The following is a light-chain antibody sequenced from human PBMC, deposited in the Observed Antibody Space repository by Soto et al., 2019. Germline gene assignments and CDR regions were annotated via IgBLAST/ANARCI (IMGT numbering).Light chain of an antibody. J-gene: IGKJ5*01. CDR2: VAS. CDR3: HQYNTGPMT. Sequence: EVVMTQSPATLSVSPGEGATLSCRASLSVFSHLAWYQKKPGQAPRLLFYVASTRAIGIEASSSGMGSGTEFTLTIGTWHSEDLEVDCCHQYNTGPMTFGQGTRVENK. CDR1: LSVFSH. V-gene: IGKV3-15*01.